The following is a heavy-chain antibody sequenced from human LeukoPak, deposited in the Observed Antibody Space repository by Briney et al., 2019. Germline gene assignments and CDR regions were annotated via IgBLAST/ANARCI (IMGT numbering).Heavy chain of an antibody. CDR3: AKDPTPHYDILTGIFDY. CDR1: GFTFSSYG. D-gene: IGHD3-9*01. J-gene: IGHJ4*02. CDR2: ISYDGSNK. Sequence: PGGSLRLSCAASGFTFSSYGMHWVRQAPGKGLEWVAVISYDGSNKYYADSVKGRFTISRDNSKNTLYLQMNSLRAEDTAVYYCAKDPTPHYDILTGIFDYWGQGTLVTVSS. V-gene: IGHV3-30*18.